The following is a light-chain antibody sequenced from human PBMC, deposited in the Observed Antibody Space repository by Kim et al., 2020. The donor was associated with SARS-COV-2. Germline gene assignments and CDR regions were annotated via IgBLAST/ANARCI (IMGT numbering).Light chain of an antibody. CDR3: QAWDTNSDHYV. Sequence: SYELTQPPSVSVAPGKTVTVTCGGNNIGSKSLHWYQQKPGQAPVLVIYYDNNRPSGIPERFSGSNSGNTATLTITRVEAGDEAAYFCQAWDTNSDHYVFG. CDR2: YDN. V-gene: IGLV3-21*04. J-gene: IGLJ1*01. CDR1: NIGSKS.